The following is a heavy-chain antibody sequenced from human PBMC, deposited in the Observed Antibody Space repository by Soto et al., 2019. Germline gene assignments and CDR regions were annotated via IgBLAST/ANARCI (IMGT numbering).Heavy chain of an antibody. CDR2: IYYSGST. J-gene: IGHJ5*02. CDR3: GRRERAAGTDWWFDP. CDR1: GGSISSSSFH. Sequence: QLQLQESGPGLVKPSETLSLTCTVSGGSISSSSFHWGWIRQPPGKGLAWIGSIYYSGSTYYTPSLKSRITISVATSKNQFALKLSSVTAADTAVYYCGRRERAAGTDWWFDPWGQGNLVTVSS. V-gene: IGHV4-39*01. D-gene: IGHD6-13*01.